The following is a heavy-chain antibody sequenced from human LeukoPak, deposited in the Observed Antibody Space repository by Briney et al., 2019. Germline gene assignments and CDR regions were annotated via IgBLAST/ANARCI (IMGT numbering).Heavy chain of an antibody. D-gene: IGHD3-10*01. CDR3: AKDPMVRGVINGFDY. Sequence: TGGSLRLSCAASGFTFSDFGMHWVRQAPGKRLEWVAVISYDGSHKIYADSVKGRFTISRDNAKNTLYLQMNSLRTDDTAMFYCAKDPMVRGVINGFDYWGQGTSVTVSS. CDR1: GFTFSDFG. J-gene: IGHJ4*02. V-gene: IGHV3-30*18. CDR2: ISYDGSHK.